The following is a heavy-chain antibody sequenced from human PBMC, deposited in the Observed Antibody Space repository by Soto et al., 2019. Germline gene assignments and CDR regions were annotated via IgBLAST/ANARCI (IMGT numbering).Heavy chain of an antibody. CDR1: GYTFTSYD. Sequence: QVQLVQSGAEVKKPGASVKVSCKASGYTFTSYDINWVRQATGQGLEWMGWMNPNSANTGYAQKFQGRLTMTRNTSITTAYMELSSLRSEDTAVYYCARSDGYNLNWFAPWGQGTLVTVSS. D-gene: IGHD2-21*01. CDR3: ARSDGYNLNWFAP. J-gene: IGHJ5*02. CDR2: MNPNSANT. V-gene: IGHV1-8*01.